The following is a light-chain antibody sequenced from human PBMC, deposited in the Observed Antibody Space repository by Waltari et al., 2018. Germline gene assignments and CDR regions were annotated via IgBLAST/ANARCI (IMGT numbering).Light chain of an antibody. J-gene: IGKJ2*01. Sequence: EIVMTQSPATLSVSPGEAATLSCRARRAIAKNLAWYQKKPGHALRLLIYDASTRATGTPARFSGSWSGTECTLTITRLQSEDSAVYFCQQFNTGYSFGQGTKLEIK. CDR1: RAIAKN. V-gene: IGKV3-15*01. CDR2: DAS. CDR3: QQFNTGYS.